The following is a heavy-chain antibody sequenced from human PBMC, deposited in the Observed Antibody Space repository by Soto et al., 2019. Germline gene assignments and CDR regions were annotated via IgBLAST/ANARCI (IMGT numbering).Heavy chain of an antibody. CDR1: GFTFSSYG. CDR2: IWYDGSNK. CDR3: ARDFGYDFWSGYSYYYYGMDV. J-gene: IGHJ6*02. V-gene: IGHV3-33*01. Sequence: VGSLRLSCAASGFTFSSYGMHWVRQAPGKGLEWVAVIWYDGSNKYYADSVKGRLTISRDNSKNTLYLQMNSLRAEDTAVYYCARDFGYDFWSGYSYYYYGMDVWGQGTTVTVSS. D-gene: IGHD3-3*01.